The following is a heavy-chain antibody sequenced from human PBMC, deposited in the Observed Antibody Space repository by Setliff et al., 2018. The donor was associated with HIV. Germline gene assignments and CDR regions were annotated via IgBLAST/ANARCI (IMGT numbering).Heavy chain of an antibody. CDR3: ASSRPPDDSSGYLDH. J-gene: IGHJ4*01. CDR2: IKKDGSDK. V-gene: IGHV3-7*03. D-gene: IGHD3-22*01. Sequence: AGGSLRLSCVASGFTFSISGMHWVRQAPGKGLEWVANIKKDGSDKFYVDSVKGRFAISRDNAKNSLNLEMNSLRAEDTAIYYCASSRPPDDSSGYLDHWGQGTLVTVSS. CDR1: GFTFSISG.